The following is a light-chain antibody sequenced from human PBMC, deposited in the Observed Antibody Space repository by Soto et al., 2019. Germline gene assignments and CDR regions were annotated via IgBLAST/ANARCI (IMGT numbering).Light chain of an antibody. J-gene: IGLJ3*02. CDR2: DVS. CDR3: CSYAGSYPGV. V-gene: IGLV2-11*01. CDR1: SSDVGGYNY. Sequence: QSALTQPRSVSGSPGQSVTISCTGTSSDVGGYNYVSWYQQHPGKAPKLMISDVSKRPSGVPDRFSGSKSANTASLTISGLQAEYEADYYCCSYAGSYPGVLGGGTKLTVL.